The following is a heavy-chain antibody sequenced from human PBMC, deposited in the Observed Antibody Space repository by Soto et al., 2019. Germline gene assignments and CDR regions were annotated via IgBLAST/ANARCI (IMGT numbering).Heavy chain of an antibody. CDR1: RASFTSHNW. Sequence: SATLSLIPAVSRASFTSHNWWTWVRQPPGQGLEWSGEIYRTGSTSYNPSLKSRGTISLDKSENQFALKVTSLTAADTAVYDCASRDPGTSVGCWRQGTLVTVCS. D-gene: IGHD1-1*01. CDR3: ASRDPGTSVGC. J-gene: IGHJ4*02. CDR2: IYRTGST. V-gene: IGHV4-4*02.